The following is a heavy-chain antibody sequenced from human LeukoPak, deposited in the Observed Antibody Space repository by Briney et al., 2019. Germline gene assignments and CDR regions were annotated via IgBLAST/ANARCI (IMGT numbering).Heavy chain of an antibody. CDR2: INPNSGGT. D-gene: IGHD3-9*01. Sequence: ASVKVSCKASGYTFTGYYMHWVRQAPGQGLEWMGWINPNSGGTNYAQKFQGRVTMTRDTSISTAHMELSRLRSDDTAVYYCARVHYDILTGYYFFDYWGQGTLVTVSS. CDR1: GYTFTGYY. J-gene: IGHJ4*02. CDR3: ARVHYDILTGYYFFDY. V-gene: IGHV1-2*02.